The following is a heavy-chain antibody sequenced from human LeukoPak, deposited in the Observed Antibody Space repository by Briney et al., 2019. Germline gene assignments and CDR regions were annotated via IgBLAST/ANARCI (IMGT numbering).Heavy chain of an antibody. Sequence: GGSLRLSCAASGFTFSSYGMPWVRQAPGKGLEWVAFIRYDGSNKYYADSVKGRFTISRDNSKNTLYLQMNSLRAEDTAVYYCAKDKLWSHYYFDYWGQGNLVTVSS. D-gene: IGHD5-18*01. CDR1: GFTFSSYG. J-gene: IGHJ4*02. CDR2: IRYDGSNK. V-gene: IGHV3-30*02. CDR3: AKDKLWSHYYFDY.